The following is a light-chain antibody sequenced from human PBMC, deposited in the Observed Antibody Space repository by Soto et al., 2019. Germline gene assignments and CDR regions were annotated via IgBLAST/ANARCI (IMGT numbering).Light chain of an antibody. V-gene: IGLV2-23*02. Sequence: QSVLTQPASVSGSPGQSITISCTGTTSDVGSYDLVSWYQQHPGKAPKIMIYEVSKRPSGDSNRFSGSKSVNTASLTISGLQAEDEADYYCCSYAGGRSPYVFGTGTKVTVL. CDR3: CSYAGGRSPYV. J-gene: IGLJ1*01. CDR2: EVS. CDR1: TSDVGSYDL.